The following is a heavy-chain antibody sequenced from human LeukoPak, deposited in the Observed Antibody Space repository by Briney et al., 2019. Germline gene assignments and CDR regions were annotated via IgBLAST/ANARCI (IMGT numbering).Heavy chain of an antibody. D-gene: IGHD6-13*01. CDR2: ISGGSAST. CDR1: GFTFANYA. V-gene: IGHV3-23*01. CDR3: ARGEGSSWHPDY. Sequence: GGSLRLSCAGSGFTFANYAMSWVRQAPGKGLEWVSSISGGSASTFHADSVEGRFTISRDNSKNTLYLQMNSLRAEDTAVYYCARGEGSSWHPDYWGQGTLVTVSS. J-gene: IGHJ4*02.